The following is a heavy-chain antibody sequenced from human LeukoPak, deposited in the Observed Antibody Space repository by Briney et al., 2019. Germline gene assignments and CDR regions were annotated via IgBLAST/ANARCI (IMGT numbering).Heavy chain of an antibody. CDR1: GGTFISYA. CDR3: AREYSSSWYNFDY. J-gene: IGHJ4*02. D-gene: IGHD6-13*01. CDR2: IIPIFGTA. Sequence: ASVKVSCKASGGTFISYAISWVRQAPGQGLEWMGGIIPIFGTANYAQKFQGRVTITADESTSTAYMELSSLRSDDTAVYYCAREYSSSWYNFDYWGQGTLVTVSS. V-gene: IGHV1-69*13.